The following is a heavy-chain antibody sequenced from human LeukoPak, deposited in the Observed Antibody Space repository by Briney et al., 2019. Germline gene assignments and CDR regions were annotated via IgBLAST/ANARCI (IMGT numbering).Heavy chain of an antibody. V-gene: IGHV4-39*01. CDR3: ARSYYYASGSYQNYIDY. CDR1: GGSFSGYY. D-gene: IGHD3-10*01. CDR2: IYYGGST. J-gene: IGHJ4*02. Sequence: PSETLSLTCAVYGGSFSGYYWGWIRQPPGKGLEWIGSIYYGGSTYYNPSLRGRVTISVDTSKNQFSLKLTSVTAADTAVYYCARSYYYASGSYQNYIDYWGQGTLVTVSS.